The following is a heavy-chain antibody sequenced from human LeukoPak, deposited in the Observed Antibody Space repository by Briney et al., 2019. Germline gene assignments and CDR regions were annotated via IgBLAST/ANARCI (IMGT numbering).Heavy chain of an antibody. CDR3: ARDSLAGVWSPSYMDV. D-gene: IGHD6-13*01. CDR2: TYYRSKWYN. J-gene: IGHJ6*03. Sequence: SQTLSLTCAISVDSVSSNSAAWNWIRQSPSRGLEWLGRTYYRSKWYNDYAVSVKSRITINPDTSKNQFSLQLNSVTPEDTAVYYSARDSLAGVWSPSYMDVWGKGTTVTVSS. CDR1: VDSVSSNSAA. V-gene: IGHV6-1*01.